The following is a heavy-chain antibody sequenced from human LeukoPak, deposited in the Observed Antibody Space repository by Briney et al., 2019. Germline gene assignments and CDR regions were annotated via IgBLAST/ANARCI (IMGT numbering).Heavy chain of an antibody. CDR1: GYTFISYD. J-gene: IGHJ5*02. Sequence: DTLTASCKASGYTFISYDINWVRQAPGQGLEWMGWMNPNSGNTGYAQKFQGRVTITRNTSISTAYMELSSLRSEDTAVYYCARISHSFNEFDPWGQGTLVIVTS. D-gene: IGHD1-1*01. CDR3: ARISHSFNEFDP. CDR2: MNPNSGNT. V-gene: IGHV1-8*03.